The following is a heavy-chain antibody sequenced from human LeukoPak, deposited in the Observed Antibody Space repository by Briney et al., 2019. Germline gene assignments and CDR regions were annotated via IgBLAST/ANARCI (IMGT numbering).Heavy chain of an antibody. Sequence: GGSLRLSCAASGFTFGDYAMHWVRQAPGKGLEWVSGITWNSRNIGYADSVKGRFAISRDNAKNFLYLQMNGLKAEDTALYYCAKRSGGRSAATNSDYYYAMDVWGQGTTVTVSS. CDR1: GFTFGDYA. CDR3: AKRSGGRSAATNSDYYYAMDV. V-gene: IGHV3-9*01. J-gene: IGHJ6*02. D-gene: IGHD3-10*01. CDR2: ITWNSRNI.